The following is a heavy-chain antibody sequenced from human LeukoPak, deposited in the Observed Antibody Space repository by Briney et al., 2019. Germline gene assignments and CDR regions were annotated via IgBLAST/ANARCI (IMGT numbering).Heavy chain of an antibody. CDR1: RFSVSNYY. J-gene: IGHJ5*02. D-gene: IGHD4-17*01. CDR3: ARDRAVTQDWVEFDP. V-gene: IGHV3-66*03. CDR2: IRDSGET. Sequence: PGGSLRLSCAGSRFSVSNYYMSWVRQAPRRGLEWVSLIRDSGETFYADSVKGRFTISRDNSKNTTYLQINRLRVEDTAVYFCARDRAVTQDWVEFDPWGQGTLVTVSS.